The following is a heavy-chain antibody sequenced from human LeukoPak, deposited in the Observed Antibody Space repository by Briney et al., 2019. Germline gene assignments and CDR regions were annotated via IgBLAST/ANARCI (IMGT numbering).Heavy chain of an antibody. V-gene: IGHV4-34*01. CDR2: INHSGST. CDR3: ARQRGSGSYYY. CDR1: GGSFSGYY. Sequence: SSETLSLTCAVYGGSFSGYYWSWIRQPPGKGLEWIGEINHSGSTNYNPSLKSRVTISVDTSKNQFSLKLSSVTAADTAVYYCARQRGSGSYYYWGQGTLVTVSS. D-gene: IGHD1-26*01. J-gene: IGHJ4*02.